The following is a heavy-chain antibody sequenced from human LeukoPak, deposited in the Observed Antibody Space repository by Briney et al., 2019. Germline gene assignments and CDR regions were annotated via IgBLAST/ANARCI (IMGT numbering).Heavy chain of an antibody. CDR1: GFTFSSYA. CDR2: IKSKTDGGTT. CDR3: ATDPLRGYAVGGDY. D-gene: IGHD5-12*01. Sequence: PGGSLRLSCAASGFTFSSYAMSWVRQAPGKGLEWVGRIKSKTDGGTTDYAAPVKGRFTISRDDSKNTLYLQMSSLKTEDTAVYYCATDPLRGYAVGGDYWGQGTLVTVSS. J-gene: IGHJ4*02. V-gene: IGHV3-15*01.